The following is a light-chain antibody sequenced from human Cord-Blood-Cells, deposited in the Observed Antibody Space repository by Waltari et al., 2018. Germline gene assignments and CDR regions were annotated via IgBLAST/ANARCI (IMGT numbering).Light chain of an antibody. CDR1: SSDVGSSNL. CDR3: CSYAGSRV. CDR2: EGS. J-gene: IGLJ3*02. V-gene: IGLV2-23*01. Sequence: QSALTQPASVSGSPGPSITLPCTGTSSDVGSSNLVSWYQQHPGKASKLMIYEGSKRPSGVSNRFSGSKSGNTASLTISGLQAEDEADYYCCSYAGSRVFGGGTKLPVL.